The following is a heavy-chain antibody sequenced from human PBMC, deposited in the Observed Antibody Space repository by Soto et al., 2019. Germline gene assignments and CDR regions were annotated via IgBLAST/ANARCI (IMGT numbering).Heavy chain of an antibody. CDR2: TSASGGTT. V-gene: IGHV3-23*01. D-gene: IGHD3-22*01. J-gene: IGHJ4*01. CDR3: TTDSYITTITVRFDY. Sequence: GGSLRLSCAASGYTFSDYAMTWVRQGPGKGLEWVSSTSASGGTTYYADSVKDRFTISRDNSKTTLYLQMNSLRAEDTAMYYCTTDSYITTITVRFDYWGHGTLVTVSS. CDR1: GYTFSDYA.